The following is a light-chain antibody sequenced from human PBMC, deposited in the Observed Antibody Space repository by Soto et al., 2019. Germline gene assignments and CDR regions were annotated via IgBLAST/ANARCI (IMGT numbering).Light chain of an antibody. CDR3: FSFTTDWTHV. Sequence: QSALTQPASVSGSPGQSITISCTGSSSDIGAYNYVSWFQQYPGKAPKLIISEVSNRPSGVSNRFSGSKSGTAASLTISGLQTEDEADYFCFSFTTDWTHVFGPGTNVIV. V-gene: IGLV2-14*01. J-gene: IGLJ1*01. CDR2: EVS. CDR1: SSDIGAYNY.